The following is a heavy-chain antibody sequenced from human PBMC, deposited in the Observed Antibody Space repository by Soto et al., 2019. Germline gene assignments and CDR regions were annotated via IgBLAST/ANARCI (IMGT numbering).Heavy chain of an antibody. CDR2: INHSGST. D-gene: IGHD2-15*01. CDR3: ARLVSADSDY. Sequence: SETLSLTCAVYGGSFSGYYWSWIRQPPGKGLEWIGEINHSGSTNYNPYLKSRVTISVDTSKNQYSLKLSFVTAADTAVYYCARLVSADSDYWGQG. V-gene: IGHV4-34*01. J-gene: IGHJ4*02. CDR1: GGSFSGYY.